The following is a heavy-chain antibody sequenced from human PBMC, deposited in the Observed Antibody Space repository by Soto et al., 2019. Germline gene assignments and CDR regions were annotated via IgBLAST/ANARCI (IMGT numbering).Heavy chain of an antibody. D-gene: IGHD4-17*01. J-gene: IGHJ5*02. CDR1: GYTFTSYY. V-gene: IGHV1-46*03. CDR3: ARDAKSFSGGTVTTDGRFDP. CDR2: INPSGGST. Sequence: QVQLVQSGAEVKKPGASVKVSCKASGYTFTSYYMHWVRQAPGQGLEWMGIINPSGGSTSYAQKFQGRVTMTRDTSTSTVYMELSSLRSEDTAVYYCARDAKSFSGGTVTTDGRFDPWGQGTLVTVSS.